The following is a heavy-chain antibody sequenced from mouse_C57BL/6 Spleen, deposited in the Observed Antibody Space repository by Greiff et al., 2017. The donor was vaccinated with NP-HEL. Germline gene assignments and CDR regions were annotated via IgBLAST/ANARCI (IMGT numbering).Heavy chain of an antibody. Sequence: EVHLVESGGGLVKPGGSLKLSCAASGFTFSSYAMSWVRQTPEKRLEWVATISDGGSYTYYPDNVKGRFTISRDNAKNNLYLQMSHLKSEDTAMYYCARDPSYYYGSSNYFDYWGQGTTLTVSS. V-gene: IGHV5-4*01. CDR1: GFTFSSYA. D-gene: IGHD1-1*01. CDR2: ISDGGSYT. CDR3: ARDPSYYYGSSNYFDY. J-gene: IGHJ2*01.